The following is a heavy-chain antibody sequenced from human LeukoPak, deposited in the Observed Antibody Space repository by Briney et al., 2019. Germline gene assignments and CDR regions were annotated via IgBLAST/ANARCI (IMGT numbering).Heavy chain of an antibody. Sequence: PGGSLRLSCAASGFTFSSYSMHWVRQAPGKGLEWVAFKRYDGSNKYYADSVKGRFTISRDNSKNTLYLQMNSLRAEDTAVYYCAKRWDVWGSYRILDGIDYWGQGTLVTVSS. CDR3: AKRWDVWGSYRILDGIDY. CDR2: KRYDGSNK. CDR1: GFTFSSYS. D-gene: IGHD3-16*02. V-gene: IGHV3-30*02. J-gene: IGHJ4*02.